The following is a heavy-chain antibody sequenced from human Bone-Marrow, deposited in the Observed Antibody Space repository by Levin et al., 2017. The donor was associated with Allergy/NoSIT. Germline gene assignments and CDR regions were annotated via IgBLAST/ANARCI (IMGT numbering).Heavy chain of an antibody. CDR2: IYYSGST. V-gene: IGHV4-59*01. CDR3: ARGFQSSSSPVYYFDY. D-gene: IGHD6-6*01. J-gene: IGHJ4*02. CDR1: GGSISSYY. Sequence: SETLSLTCTVSGGSISSYYWSWIRQPPGKGLEWIGYIYYSGSTNYNPSLKSRVTISVDTSKNQFSLKLSSVTAADTAVYYCARGFQSSSSPVYYFDYWGQGTLVTVSS.